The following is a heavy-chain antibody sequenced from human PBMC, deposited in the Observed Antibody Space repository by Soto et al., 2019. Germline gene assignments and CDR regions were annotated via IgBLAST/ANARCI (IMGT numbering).Heavy chain of an antibody. V-gene: IGHV1-18*01. Sequence: QIQLLQYGAEVKKPGASVKVTCKASGYTFRNFGISWVRQAPGQGLEWMGWISAYNANANYAQKCQGRLTMTADTSTSTAYLELRSLRSDDTAAYYCASENSYFDYWGQGTLVPVSS. J-gene: IGHJ4*02. CDR2: ISAYNANA. CDR3: ASENSYFDY. CDR1: GYTFRNFG.